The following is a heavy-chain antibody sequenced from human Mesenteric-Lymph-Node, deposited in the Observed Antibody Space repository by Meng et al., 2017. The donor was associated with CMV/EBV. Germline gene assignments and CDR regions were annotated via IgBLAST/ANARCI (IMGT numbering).Heavy chain of an antibody. J-gene: IGHJ4*02. Sequence: SLRLSCAASGFSFDDYAMHWVRQAPGKGLEWVSGISWNSGSMGYADSVKGRFTISRDNAKNTLYLQMNSLGAEDTALYYCAKGTTYHYDSSGYHADYWGQGTLVTVSS. D-gene: IGHD3-22*01. CDR3: AKGTTYHYDSSGYHADY. V-gene: IGHV3-9*01. CDR2: ISWNSGSM. CDR1: GFSFDDYA.